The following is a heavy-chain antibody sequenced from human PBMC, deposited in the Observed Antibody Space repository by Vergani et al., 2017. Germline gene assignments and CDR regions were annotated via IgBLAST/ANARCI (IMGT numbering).Heavy chain of an antibody. CDR2: IYYSGST. J-gene: IGHJ4*02. V-gene: IGHV4-34*11. CDR1: GGSFSGYY. Sequence: QVQLQQWGAGLLKPSETLSLTCAVYGGSFSGYYWSWIRQPPGKGLEWIGYIYYSGSTNYNPSLKSRVTISVDTSKNQFSLKLSSVTAADTAVYYCVGSYDYWGQGTLVTVSS. CDR3: VGSYDY.